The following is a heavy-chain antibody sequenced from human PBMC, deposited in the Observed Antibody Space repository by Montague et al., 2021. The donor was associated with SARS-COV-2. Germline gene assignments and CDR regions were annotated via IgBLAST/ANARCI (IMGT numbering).Heavy chain of an antibody. D-gene: IGHD1-1*01. CDR3: TRHVHMTWPEPSPGFDY. J-gene: IGHJ4*02. CDR1: GDSISSSSYN. CDR2: VHYSGGP. Sequence: SETLSLTCTVSGDSISSSSYNWGWIRQPPGKGLERIGSVHYSGGPYYNPSLKSRVTIYVDTSKNQLSLKLSSVTAADTAVYYCTRHVHMTWPEPSPGFDYWGQGTLVTVSS. V-gene: IGHV4-39*01.